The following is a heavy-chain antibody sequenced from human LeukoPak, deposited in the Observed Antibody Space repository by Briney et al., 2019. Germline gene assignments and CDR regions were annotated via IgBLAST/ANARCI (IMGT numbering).Heavy chain of an antibody. CDR1: DGAIAGYS. CDR3: ARETYGDSPPYYYYYYMDV. D-gene: IGHD4-17*01. V-gene: IGHV4-59*12. CDR2: IYYSGDT. J-gene: IGHJ6*03. Sequence: SETLSLTCTVSDGAIAGYSWSWIRQPPGKGLEWIGYIYYSGDTNYNPSLQSRVTVSVDTSKNQFSLKLSSVTAADTAVYYCARETYGDSPPYYYYYYMDVWGKGTTVTVSS.